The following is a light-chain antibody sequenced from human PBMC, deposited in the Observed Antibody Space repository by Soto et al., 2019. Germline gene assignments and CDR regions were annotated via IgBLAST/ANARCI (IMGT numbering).Light chain of an antibody. J-gene: IGKJ1*01. V-gene: IGKV3-20*01. CDR2: HTS. CDR3: QQYHSSPRT. Sequence: ETVLTQSPGTLSLSPGERATLSCRASQSVGGSSLAWYQQRPGQAPRLLIYHTSYRATRIPDRFSGSGSGTDFTLTISRLEPEDFAVYYCQQYHSSPRTFGQGTKVEIK. CDR1: QSVGGSS.